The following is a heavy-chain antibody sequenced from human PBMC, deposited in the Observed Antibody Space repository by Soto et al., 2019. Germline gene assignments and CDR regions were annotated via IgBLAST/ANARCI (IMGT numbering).Heavy chain of an antibody. CDR1: GFSFSSYA. CDR2: ISARGGSS. V-gene: IGHV3-23*01. J-gene: IGHJ4*02. Sequence: DVQLLESGGGLVQPGGSLRLSCAASGFSFSSYAMVWVRRAPGKGLEWVAVISARGGSSYFADSVKGRFPLFRDNSKNVLSLELNSLRAEYTAIYFCAKGSIEYSASVDNWGQGPLVVVSS. CDR3: AKGSIEYSASVDN. D-gene: IGHD5-12*01.